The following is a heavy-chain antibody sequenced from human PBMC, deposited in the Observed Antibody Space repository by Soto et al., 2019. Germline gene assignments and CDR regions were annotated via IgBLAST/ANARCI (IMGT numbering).Heavy chain of an antibody. Sequence: QVQLVQSGAEVKKPGASVKVSCKASGYSFTDYVIVWVRQAPGQGLEWMGGITTYNGNTNYAQNFQGRVTMTTDTSTSTAYMELRSLISDDTAVYYCARAKYYYLSGTRDYFDYWGQGTLVSVSS. CDR3: ARAKYYYLSGTRDYFDY. J-gene: IGHJ4*02. V-gene: IGHV1-18*01. D-gene: IGHD3-10*01. CDR2: ITTYNGNT. CDR1: GYSFTDYV.